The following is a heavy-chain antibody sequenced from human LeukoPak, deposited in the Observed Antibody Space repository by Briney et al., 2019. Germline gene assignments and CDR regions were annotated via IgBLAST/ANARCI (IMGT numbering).Heavy chain of an antibody. D-gene: IGHD3-10*01. J-gene: IGHJ5*02. CDR3: ARDPSYGSGGNWFDP. CDR1: GYTFTSYY. Sequence: ASVKVPCKASGYTFTSYYMHWVRQAPGQGLEWMGIINPSGGSTSYAQKFQGRVTMTRDTSTSTVYMELSSLRSEDTAVYYCARDPSYGSGGNWFDPWGQGTLVTVSS. V-gene: IGHV1-46*01. CDR2: INPSGGST.